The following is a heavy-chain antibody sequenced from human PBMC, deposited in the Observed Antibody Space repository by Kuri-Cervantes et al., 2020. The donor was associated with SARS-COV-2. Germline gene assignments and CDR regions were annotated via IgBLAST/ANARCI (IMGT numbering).Heavy chain of an antibody. V-gene: IGHV3-30*02. Sequence: GGSLRLSCAASGFTFSSYAMHWVRQAPGKGLEWVVFIRYDGSNKYYADSVKGRFTISRDNSKNTLYLQMNSLRAEDTAVYYCAKFGYYDFWSGYHDYWGQGTLVTVSS. J-gene: IGHJ4*02. D-gene: IGHD3-3*01. CDR2: IRYDGSNK. CDR1: GFTFSSYA. CDR3: AKFGYYDFWSGYHDY.